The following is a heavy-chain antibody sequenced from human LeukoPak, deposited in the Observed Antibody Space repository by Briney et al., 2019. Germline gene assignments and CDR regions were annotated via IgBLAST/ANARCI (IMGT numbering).Heavy chain of an antibody. J-gene: IGHJ3*02. CDR3: ARGSILVVVAATRIDAFDI. D-gene: IGHD2-15*01. Sequence: GASVKVSCKASGYTFTSYDINWVRQATGQGLEWMGWMNPNSGNTGYAQKFQGRVTMTRNTSISTAYMELSSLRSEDTAVYYCARGSILVVVAATRIDAFDIWGQGTMVTISS. CDR1: GYTFTSYD. CDR2: MNPNSGNT. V-gene: IGHV1-8*01.